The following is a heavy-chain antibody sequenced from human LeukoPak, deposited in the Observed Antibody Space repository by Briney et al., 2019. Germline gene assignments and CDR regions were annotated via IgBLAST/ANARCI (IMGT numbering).Heavy chain of an antibody. CDR1: GFTFSSYG. D-gene: IGHD2-2*01. CDR3: AKAPHIVVVPAAAHFDY. CDR2: ISSDGVNK. Sequence: GGSLRLSCAASGFTFSSYGMHWVRQAPGKGLEWVAVISSDGVNKYSADSVKGRFTISRDNSKNTLYLQMNSLRAEDTAVYYCAKAPHIVVVPAAAHFDYWGQGTLVTVSS. V-gene: IGHV3-30*18. J-gene: IGHJ4*02.